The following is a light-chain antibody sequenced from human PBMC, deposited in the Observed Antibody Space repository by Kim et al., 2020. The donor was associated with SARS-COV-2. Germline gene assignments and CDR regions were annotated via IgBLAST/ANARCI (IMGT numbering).Light chain of an antibody. V-gene: IGLV3-21*03. Sequence: SYELTQSPSLSVVPGTTAMITCGGDDIGRKSVHWYQQKPGQAPVLVVSATNFRPSGVSERFSGSNSGHTATLTINGVDAGDEADYYCHVWDSDDDQHVFGGGTQLTVL. J-gene: IGLJ7*01. CDR3: HVWDSDDDQHV. CDR2: ATN. CDR1: DIGRKS.